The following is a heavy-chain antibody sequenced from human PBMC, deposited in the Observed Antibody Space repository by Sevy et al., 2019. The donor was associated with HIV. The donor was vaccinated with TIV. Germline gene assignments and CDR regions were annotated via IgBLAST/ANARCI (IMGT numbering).Heavy chain of an antibody. J-gene: IGHJ6*04. V-gene: IGHV1-8*03. Sequence: ASVKVSCKASGYTFTSYDINWVRQATGQGLEWMGWMNPNRGNTGYAQKFQGRVTITRNTSISTAYVELSSLRSEDTAVYYCARGTAAADNVWGKGTTVTVSS. CDR3: ARGTAAADNV. CDR2: MNPNRGNT. D-gene: IGHD6-13*01. CDR1: GYTFTSYD.